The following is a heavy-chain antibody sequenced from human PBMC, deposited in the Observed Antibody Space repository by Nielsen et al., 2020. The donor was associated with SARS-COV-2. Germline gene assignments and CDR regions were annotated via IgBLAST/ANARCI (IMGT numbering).Heavy chain of an antibody. D-gene: IGHD6-6*01. CDR2: IYYSGST. V-gene: IGHV4-30-4*01. Sequence: SETLSLTCTVSGDSISSGDYYWSWIRQHPGKGLEWIGYIYYSGSTYYNPSLKSRVTISVDTSKNQFSLKLSSVTAADTAVYYCARNSIAARPDLPEGYYYYYMDVWGKGTTVTVSS. CDR3: ARNSIAARPDLPEGYYYYYMDV. CDR1: GDSISSGDYY. J-gene: IGHJ6*03.